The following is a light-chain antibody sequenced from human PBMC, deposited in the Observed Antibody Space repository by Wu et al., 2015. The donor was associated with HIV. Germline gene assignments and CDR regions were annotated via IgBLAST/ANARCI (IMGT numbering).Light chain of an antibody. CDR2: DAS. Sequence: EIVMTQSPAILSVSPGERVTLSCRASQSVSSNLAWSQQKPGQAPRLLIYDASTRAADIPARFSGGGSGTEFTLTISSLQSEDFAIYYCHQYNNWPRGTFGQGTRVDFK. V-gene: IGKV3-15*01. J-gene: IGKJ1*01. CDR3: HQYNNWPRGT. CDR1: QSVSSN.